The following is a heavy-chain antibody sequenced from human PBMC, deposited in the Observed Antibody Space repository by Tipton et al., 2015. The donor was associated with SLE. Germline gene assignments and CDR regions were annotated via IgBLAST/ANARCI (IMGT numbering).Heavy chain of an antibody. V-gene: IGHV3-21*01. Sequence: SLRLSCAASGFTFSSYSMNWVRQAPGKGLEWVSSISSSSSYIYYADSVKGRFTISRDNAKNSLYLQMNSLRAEDTAVYYCARGVMGGDVFDIWGQGTMVTVSS. CDR1: GFTFSSYS. CDR3: ARGVMGGDVFDI. CDR2: ISSSSSYI. J-gene: IGHJ3*02. D-gene: IGHD2-8*01.